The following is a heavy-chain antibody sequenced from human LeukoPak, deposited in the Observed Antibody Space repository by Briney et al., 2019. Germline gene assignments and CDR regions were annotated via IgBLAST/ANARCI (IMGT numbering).Heavy chain of an antibody. CDR2: ISVDNGNT. CDR1: GYTFRDYG. J-gene: IGHJ4*02. V-gene: IGHV1-18*01. Sequence: ASVKVSCKASGYTFRDYGVTWVRQAPGQGLEWMGWISVDNGNTHYAQKLQGRVTMTTDTSTSTAYMELRSLRSEDTAVYYCATGVWWELDSVAHPDYWGQGTLVTVSS. CDR3: ATGVWWELDSVAHPDY. D-gene: IGHD1-26*01.